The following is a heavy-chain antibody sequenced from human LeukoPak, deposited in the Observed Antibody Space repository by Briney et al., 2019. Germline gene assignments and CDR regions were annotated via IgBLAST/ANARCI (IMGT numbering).Heavy chain of an antibody. CDR2: ISYDGSHK. D-gene: IGHD5-24*01. V-gene: IGHV3-30*04. CDR3: ARGAARMVEMGTMISFEY. CDR1: GFTFSSYA. Sequence: GGSLRLSCAASGFTFSSYAMHWVRQAPGKGLEWVAVISYDGSHKKYADSVKGRFTISRANSQKTLYLQMNSLRAEDAAVYYCARGAARMVEMGTMISFEYWGQGTLVTVSS. J-gene: IGHJ4*02.